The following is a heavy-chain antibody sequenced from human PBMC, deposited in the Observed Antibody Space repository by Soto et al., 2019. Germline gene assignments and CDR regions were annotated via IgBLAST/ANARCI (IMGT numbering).Heavy chain of an antibody. D-gene: IGHD2-15*01. Sequence: VASVKVSCKASGYTFIRYGISWVRQAPGQGLEWMGWISAYNGNTGYAQRFQGRVTMTTDTSTTTAYMELRSLTSDDTAVYYCAREGFCSSGSCALYSHDYFGMDVWGQGTTVTVSS. CDR3: AREGFCSSGSCALYSHDYFGMDV. CDR1: GYTFIRYG. CDR2: ISAYNGNT. V-gene: IGHV1-18*01. J-gene: IGHJ6*02.